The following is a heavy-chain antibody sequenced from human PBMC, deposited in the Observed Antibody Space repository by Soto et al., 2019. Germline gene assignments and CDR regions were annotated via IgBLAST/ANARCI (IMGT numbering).Heavy chain of an antibody. Sequence: ASVKVSCKASGYTFTSYGISWVRQAPGQGLEWMGWISAYNGNTNYAQKLQGRVTMTTDTSTSTAYMELRSLRSDDTAVYYCARERESCSSTSCMFDYRGQGTLVTVSS. J-gene: IGHJ4*02. D-gene: IGHD2-2*01. V-gene: IGHV1-18*01. CDR1: GYTFTSYG. CDR2: ISAYNGNT. CDR3: ARERESCSSTSCMFDY.